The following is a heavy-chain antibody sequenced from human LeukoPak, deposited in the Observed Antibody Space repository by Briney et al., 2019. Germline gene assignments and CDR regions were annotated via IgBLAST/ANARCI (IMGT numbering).Heavy chain of an antibody. V-gene: IGHV1-18*01. D-gene: IGHD2-8*01. CDR3: AITLNGGRNWSDP. CDR1: GYTFTSYG. CDR2: ISAYNGNT. J-gene: IGHJ5*02. Sequence: SVKVSCKASGYTFTSYGISWVRQAPGQGLEWMGWISAYNGNTNYAQKLQGRVTMTTDTSTSTAYMELRSLRSDDTAVYYYAITLNGGRNWSDPWGQGTLVTVSS.